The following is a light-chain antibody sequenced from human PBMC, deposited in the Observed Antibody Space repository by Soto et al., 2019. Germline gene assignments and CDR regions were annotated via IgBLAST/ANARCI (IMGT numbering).Light chain of an antibody. CDR3: QQYGDSPWT. CDR2: GAF. Sequence: EIVLTQSPGTLSLSPGERATLSCRASQYISTKLAWYQQKPGQAPRLLFSGAFNRATDTPDRFSGSGSGTDFTLIISGVEAEDFAMYYCQQYGDSPWTFGQGTKVDIK. V-gene: IGKV3-20*01. J-gene: IGKJ1*01. CDR1: QYISTK.